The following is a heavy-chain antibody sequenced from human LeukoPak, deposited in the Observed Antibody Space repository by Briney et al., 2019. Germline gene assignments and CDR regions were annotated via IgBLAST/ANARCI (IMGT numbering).Heavy chain of an antibody. J-gene: IGHJ6*02. CDR1: GVSISSYY. CDR2: IYYSGST. Sequence: PSETLSLTCTVSGVSISSYYWSWIRQPPGKGLEWIWDIYYSGSTNYNPSLKRRVTISVDTSKNQFSLKLSSVTAADTAVYYCARHEGSSWDYYGMDVWGQGTTVTVSS. V-gene: IGHV4-59*08. D-gene: IGHD6-13*01. CDR3: ARHEGSSWDYYGMDV.